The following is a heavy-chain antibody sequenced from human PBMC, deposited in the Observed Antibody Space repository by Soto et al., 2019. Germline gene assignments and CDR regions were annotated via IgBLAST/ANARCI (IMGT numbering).Heavy chain of an antibody. J-gene: IGHJ4*02. CDR1: GFTFSSSW. CDR2: IKMDGSDK. D-gene: IGHD2-15*01. Sequence: DVQLVESGGGLVQPGGSLSLSCTASGFTFSSSWMTWVRQAPGKGLEWVGAIKMDGSDKYYLDSVKGRFTISRDNAKNSLYLQMNSLRAEDTAVYYCVRGGGHFGDWAQGTLVTVSS. V-gene: IGHV3-7*01. CDR3: VRGGGHFGD.